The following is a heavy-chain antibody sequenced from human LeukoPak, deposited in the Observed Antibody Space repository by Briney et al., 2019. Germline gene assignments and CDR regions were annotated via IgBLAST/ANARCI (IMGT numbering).Heavy chain of an antibody. CDR1: GGSISSYY. V-gene: IGHV4-4*07. J-gene: IGHJ4*02. CDR2: IYTSGSS. D-gene: IGHD3-3*01. Sequence: PSETLSLTCTVSGGSISSYYWSWIRQPAGKGLEWIGRIYTSGSSNYNPSLKSRVTMSVDTSKNQFSLKLSSVTAADTAVYYCARGLLYYDFWSSYYSAPIDYWGQGTLVTVSS. CDR3: ARGLLYYDFWSSYYSAPIDY.